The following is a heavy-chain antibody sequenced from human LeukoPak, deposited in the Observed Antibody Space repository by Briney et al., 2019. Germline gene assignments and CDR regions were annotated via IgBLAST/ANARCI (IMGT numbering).Heavy chain of an antibody. V-gene: IGHV5-51*01. CDR2: NYPGDSDT. J-gene: IGHJ4*02. CDR1: GYRFTTYW. Sequence: GESLKISCKGSGYRFTTYWIGWVRPMPREGLEWMGINYPGDSDTTYSPSFQGQVTISADKSMNTAYLQWSSLKASDTAIYYCARVGGAEYSSSQPFDYWGQGTLVTVSS. CDR3: ARVGGAEYSSSQPFDY. D-gene: IGHD6-13*01.